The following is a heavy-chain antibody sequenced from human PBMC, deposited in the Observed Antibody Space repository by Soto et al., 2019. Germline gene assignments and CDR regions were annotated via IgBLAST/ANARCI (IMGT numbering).Heavy chain of an antibody. CDR2: INHSGST. Sequence: SETLSLTCAVYGGSFSGYYWSWIRQPPGKGLEWIGEINHSGSTNYNPSLKSRVTISVDTSKNQFSLKLSSVTAADTAVYYCARGRARRYSYRDYYGMDVWGQGTTVTVSS. D-gene: IGHD5-18*01. CDR1: GGSFSGYY. CDR3: ARGRARRYSYRDYYGMDV. J-gene: IGHJ6*02. V-gene: IGHV4-34*01.